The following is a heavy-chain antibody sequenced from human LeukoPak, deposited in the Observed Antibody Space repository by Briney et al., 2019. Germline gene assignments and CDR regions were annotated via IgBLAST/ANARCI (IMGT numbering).Heavy chain of an antibody. Sequence: PSETLSLTCAVSGGSISSYYWSWIRQPPGKGLEWIGYISYSGSTNYNSSLKSRVTISLDTSKNQFSLKLNSLTAADTAVYYCAGGVELLLYAFDIWGQGTMVTVSS. CDR1: GGSISSYY. V-gene: IGHV4-59*01. J-gene: IGHJ3*02. D-gene: IGHD1-26*01. CDR2: ISYSGST. CDR3: AGGVELLLYAFDI.